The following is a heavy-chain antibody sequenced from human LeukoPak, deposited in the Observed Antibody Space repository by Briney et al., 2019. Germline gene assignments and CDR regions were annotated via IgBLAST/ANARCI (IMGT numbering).Heavy chain of an antibody. J-gene: IGHJ3*02. V-gene: IGHV5-51*01. CDR3: ARRIVGKWCFDI. CDR1: GYGFTNYW. Sequence: GAPLKISFKGFGYGFTNYWIGWVRRMPGKGLGWMGIIYPGDSDTRYSPSFQGQVTMSADKSINTAYLQWSSLKASDTAMYYCARRIVGKWCFDIWGQGTMVTVSS. CDR2: IYPGDSDT. D-gene: IGHD1-26*01.